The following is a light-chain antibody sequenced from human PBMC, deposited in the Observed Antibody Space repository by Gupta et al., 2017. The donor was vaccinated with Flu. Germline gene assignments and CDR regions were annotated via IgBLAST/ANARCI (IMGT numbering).Light chain of an antibody. CDR1: QSVGSSY. J-gene: IGKJ4*01. Sequence: PGERATLSCRASQSVGSSYLAWYQQKPGQAPSLLIYGASSRATGIPDRFSGSGSGTDFTLTISRLEPEDFAVYYCQKDGTSPHTFGGGTKLEI. V-gene: IGKV3-20*01. CDR2: GAS. CDR3: QKDGTSPHT.